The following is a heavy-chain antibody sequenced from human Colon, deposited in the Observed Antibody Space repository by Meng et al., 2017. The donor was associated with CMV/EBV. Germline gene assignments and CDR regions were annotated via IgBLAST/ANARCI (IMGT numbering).Heavy chain of an antibody. CDR1: GYTFSNYG. D-gene: IGHD1-26*01. CDR2: INADNGDT. J-gene: IGHJ4*02. Sequence: ASVKVSCKASGYTFSNYGMSWVRQAPGQGLEWLGWINADNGDTNYAQKVQDRVTMTTDTSTSTAYMELRSLRSDDTAVYYCARDSGTYYREPYYFDYWGQGTLVTVSS. CDR3: ARDSGTYYREPYYFDY. V-gene: IGHV1-18*01.